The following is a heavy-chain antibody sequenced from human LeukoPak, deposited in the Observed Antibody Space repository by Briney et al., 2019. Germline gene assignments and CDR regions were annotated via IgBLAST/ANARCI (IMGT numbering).Heavy chain of an antibody. J-gene: IGHJ5*02. D-gene: IGHD5-18*01. CDR2: IYYTGST. CDR1: GGSIGSYF. CDR3: ARRGGWSYGYWFDP. Sequence: SETLSLTCTVSGGSIGSYFWSWIRQPPGKGLEWIGYIYYTGSTNYNPSLKSRVTISVDTSKNQFSLKLSSVTAADTAVYYCARRGGWSYGYWFDPWGQGTLVTVSS. V-gene: IGHV4-59*08.